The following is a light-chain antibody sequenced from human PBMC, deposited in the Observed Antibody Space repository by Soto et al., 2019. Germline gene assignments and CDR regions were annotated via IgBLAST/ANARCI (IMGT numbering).Light chain of an antibody. Sequence: EIVLTQSPATLSLSPGERATLSCRASQSLSSYLAWYQQKPGQAPRLLIYDASNRATGIPARFSGSGSGTDFTLTISSLEPEDFAVYYCQQRSNWLTFGGGTKVDI. CDR1: QSLSSY. J-gene: IGKJ4*01. CDR3: QQRSNWLT. CDR2: DAS. V-gene: IGKV3-11*01.